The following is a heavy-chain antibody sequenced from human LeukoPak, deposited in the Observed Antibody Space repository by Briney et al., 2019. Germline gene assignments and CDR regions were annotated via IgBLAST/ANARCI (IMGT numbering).Heavy chain of an antibody. V-gene: IGHV3-43*02. D-gene: IGHD6-13*01. Sequence: GSLILSCAAAGFTFDDYAMRWVREAPGKGLECLSLISYDGRSTYYSDSVRGRFTISRDSSKNSLYLQMNSLRTEDTALYYCANAYSSTWHYFESWGQGTLVTVSS. CDR3: ANAYSSTWHYFES. J-gene: IGHJ4*02. CDR1: GFTFDDYA. CDR2: ISYDGRST.